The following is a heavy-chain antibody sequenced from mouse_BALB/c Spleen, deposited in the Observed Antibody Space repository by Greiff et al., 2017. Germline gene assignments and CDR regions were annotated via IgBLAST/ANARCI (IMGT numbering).Heavy chain of an antibody. V-gene: IGHV5-6-4*01. J-gene: IGHJ4*01. Sequence: EVKLVESGGGLVKPGGSLKLSCAASGFTFSSYTMSWVRQTPEKRLEWVATISSGGSYTYYPDSVKGRFTISRDNAKNTLYLQMSSLKSEDTAMYYCTRYGKEGDYYAMDYWGQGTSVTVSS. CDR2: ISSGGSYT. CDR3: TRYGKEGDYYAMDY. D-gene: IGHD2-1*01. CDR1: GFTFSSYT.